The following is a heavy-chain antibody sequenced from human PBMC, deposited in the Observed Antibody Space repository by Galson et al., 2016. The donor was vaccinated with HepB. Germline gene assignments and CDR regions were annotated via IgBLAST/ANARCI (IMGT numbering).Heavy chain of an antibody. J-gene: IGHJ5*02. Sequence: SVKVSCKASGHSFTSNIVHWVRQAPGRRLEWMGWIFTGDGQTRYSQNFQGRLNFISDTSASTAYMELSRLTSEDTAVYYCATDLGTRSWWGWLDPWGQGTLVIVSS. CDR2: IFTGDGQT. V-gene: IGHV1-3*04. CDR1: GHSFTSNI. D-gene: IGHD2-2*01. CDR3: ATDLGTRSWWGWLDP.